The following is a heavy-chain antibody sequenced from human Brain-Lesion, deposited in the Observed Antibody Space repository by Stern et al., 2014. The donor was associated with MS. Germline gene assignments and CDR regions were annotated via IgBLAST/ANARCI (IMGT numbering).Heavy chain of an antibody. J-gene: IGHJ4*02. V-gene: IGHV4-39*01. D-gene: IGHD1-26*01. CDR3: VRPDIMGTIWN. CDR2: VYYTGST. CDR1: GGSITSSSYY. Sequence: VQLVESGPGLVKPSETLSLTCTVSGGSITSSSYYWGWIRQPPGRGLEYIGTVYYTGSTFYDPSLKSRVTIYVDTSPNTDAPQLTSVTAADTAVYYCVRPDIMGTIWNWGQGTLVTVSS.